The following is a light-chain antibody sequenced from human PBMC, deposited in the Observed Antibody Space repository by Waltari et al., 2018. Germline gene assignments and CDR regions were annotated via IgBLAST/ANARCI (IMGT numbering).Light chain of an antibody. J-gene: IGKJ3*01. CDR1: QSISIW. CDR2: KAS. CDR3: QQYSTYSFT. Sequence: DIQMTQSPSTLSASVGDRVTITCRACQSISIWLAWYQVKPGIAPNLLIYKASSLESGVPSRFSGSGSMTEFTLTISSLQPDDFATYYCQQYSTYSFTFGPGTKVDIK. V-gene: IGKV1-5*03.